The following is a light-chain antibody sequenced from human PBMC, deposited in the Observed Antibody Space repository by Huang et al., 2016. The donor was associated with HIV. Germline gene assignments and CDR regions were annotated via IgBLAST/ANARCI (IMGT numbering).Light chain of an antibody. J-gene: IGKJ1*01. V-gene: IGKV1-5*01. CDR2: DAS. CDR1: QSIDSY. CDR3: QQYHSYPGT. Sequence: DIQMTQSPSTLSASVGDRVTIPCRASQSIDSYLAWYQQKPGKAPKLLIYDASSLDSGVPSRFSGSGSGTEFTLTISSLQPDNFATYYCQQYHSYPGTFGQGTNVEIK.